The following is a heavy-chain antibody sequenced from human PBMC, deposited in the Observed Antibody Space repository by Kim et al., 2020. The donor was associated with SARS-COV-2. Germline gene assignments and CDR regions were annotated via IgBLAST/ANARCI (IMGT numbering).Heavy chain of an antibody. CDR1: GGSISSYY. J-gene: IGHJ4*02. CDR3: ARGRVLGTNYFDY. D-gene: IGHD2-15*01. Sequence: SETLSLTCTVSGGSISSYYWSWIRQPPGKGLEWIGYIYYSGSTNYNPSLKSRVTISVDTSKNQFSLKLSSVTAADTAVYYCARGRVLGTNYFDYWGQGTLVTVSS. V-gene: IGHV4-59*01. CDR2: IYYSGST.